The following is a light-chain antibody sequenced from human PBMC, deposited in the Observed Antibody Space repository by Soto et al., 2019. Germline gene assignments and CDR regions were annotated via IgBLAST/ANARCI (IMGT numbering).Light chain of an antibody. CDR1: QGINSW. Sequence: DIQMTQSPSSVSASVGDRVTMTCRASQGINSWLAWYQQKPGKAPKLLIYAASNLQSGVPSRFSGSGSGTDFTLTISSLQPEDFATHYCQQANSFPWTFGQGTKVDIK. J-gene: IGKJ1*01. V-gene: IGKV1-12*01. CDR3: QQANSFPWT. CDR2: AAS.